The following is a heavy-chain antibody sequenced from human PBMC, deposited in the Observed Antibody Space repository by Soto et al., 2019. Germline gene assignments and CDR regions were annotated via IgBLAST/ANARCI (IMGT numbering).Heavy chain of an antibody. D-gene: IGHD6-19*01. J-gene: IGHJ6*02. CDR3: ARPYSSGWQGYYYGMDV. V-gene: IGHV5-51*01. CDR2: IYPGDSDT. Sequence: LKISCKGSGYSFTSYWIGWVRQMPGKGLEWMGIIYPGDSDTRYSPSFQGQVTISADKSISTAYLQWSSLKASDTAMYYCARPYSSGWQGYYYGMDVWGQGTTVPVSS. CDR1: GYSFTSYW.